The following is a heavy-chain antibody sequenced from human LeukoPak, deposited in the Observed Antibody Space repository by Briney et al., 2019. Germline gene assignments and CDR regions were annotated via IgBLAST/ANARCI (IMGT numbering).Heavy chain of an antibody. CDR2: INHSGST. Sequence: PSETLSLTCAVYGGSFSGYYWSWIRQPPGEGLEWIGEINHSGSTNYHPSLKSRITISVDTSKNQFSLKLSSVTAADTAVYYCARGRTYRRIQLWLTGPFDYWGQGTLVTVSS. CDR3: ARGRTYRRIQLWLTGPFDY. J-gene: IGHJ4*02. V-gene: IGHV4-34*01. D-gene: IGHD5-18*01. CDR1: GGSFSGYY.